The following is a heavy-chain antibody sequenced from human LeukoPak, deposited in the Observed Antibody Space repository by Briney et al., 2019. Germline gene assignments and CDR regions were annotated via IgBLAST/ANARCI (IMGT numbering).Heavy chain of an antibody. CDR1: GFTFSSYA. CDR3: AKIGSIYCSGGSCYSESYFDY. J-gene: IGHJ4*02. Sequence: PGGSLRLSCAASGFTFSSYAMSWVRQAPGKGLEWVSAISGSGGSTYYADSVRGRFTISRDNSKNTLYLQMNSLRAEDTAVYYCAKIGSIYCSGGSCYSESYFDYWGQGTLVTVSS. CDR2: ISGSGGST. V-gene: IGHV3-23*01. D-gene: IGHD2-15*01.